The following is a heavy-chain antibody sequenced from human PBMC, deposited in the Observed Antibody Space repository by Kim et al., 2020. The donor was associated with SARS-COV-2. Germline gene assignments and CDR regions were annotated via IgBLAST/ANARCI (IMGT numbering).Heavy chain of an antibody. CDR3: AKGVKAKLIWLGARD. J-gene: IGHJ4*02. V-gene: IGHV3-30*18. CDR2: ISYDGSNK. D-gene: IGHD3-10*01. CDR1: GFTFSTYG. Sequence: GGSLRLSCAASGFTFSTYGMHWVRQAPGKGLEWVAVISYDGSNKFYTNSVKGRFTISRDNSKNTLYLHMNSLRAEDTAVYYCAKGVKAKLIWLGARDWGQATPVTVPS.